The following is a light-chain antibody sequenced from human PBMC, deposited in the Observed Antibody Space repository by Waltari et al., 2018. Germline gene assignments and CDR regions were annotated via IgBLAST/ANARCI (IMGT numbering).Light chain of an antibody. CDR3: QQYGSSPRT. J-gene: IGKJ1*01. CDR2: GAS. Sequence: EIVLTQSPRTLSLSPGERATLSCRASQSVSSSYLAWYQQKPGQAPRRLIYGASSRATGIPDRFSGSGSGTDFTLTISRLEPEDFAVYYCQQYGSSPRTFGQGTKVEIK. V-gene: IGKV3-20*01. CDR1: QSVSSSY.